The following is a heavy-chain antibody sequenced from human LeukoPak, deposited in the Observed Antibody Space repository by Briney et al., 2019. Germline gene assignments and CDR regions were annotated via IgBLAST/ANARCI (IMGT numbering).Heavy chain of an antibody. J-gene: IGHJ4*02. V-gene: IGHV1-69*05. Sequence: ASVKVSCKASGGTFSSYAISWVRQAPGQGLEWMGVIIPIFGTANYAQKFQGRVTITTDESTSTAYMELSSLRSEDTAVYYCAIWGQQLAFDYWGQGTLVTVSS. D-gene: IGHD6-13*01. CDR1: GGTFSSYA. CDR3: AIWGQQLAFDY. CDR2: IIPIFGTA.